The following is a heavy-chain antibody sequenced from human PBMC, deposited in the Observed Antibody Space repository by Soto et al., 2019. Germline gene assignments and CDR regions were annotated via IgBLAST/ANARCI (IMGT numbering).Heavy chain of an antibody. CDR1: GGSISSSSYY. CDR2: IYYSGST. CDR3: ARHGRIQLWLFGY. D-gene: IGHD5-18*01. V-gene: IGHV4-39*01. Sequence: SETLSLTCTVSGGSISSSSYYWGWIRQPPGKGLEWIGSIYYSGSTYYNPSLKSRVTISVDTSKNQFSLKLSSVTAADTAVYYCARHGRIQLWLFGYWGQGTLVTVSS. J-gene: IGHJ4*02.